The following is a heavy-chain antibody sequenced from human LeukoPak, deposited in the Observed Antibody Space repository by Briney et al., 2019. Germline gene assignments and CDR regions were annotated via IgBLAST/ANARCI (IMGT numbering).Heavy chain of an antibody. J-gene: IGHJ4*02. Sequence: SQTLSLTCTVSGGXISSGDYYWSWIRQHPGKCLEWIGYIYSSGNTYYTPSLKSRVSISADTSKNQFSLKLTSVTAADTAVYYCGRESYKYRGFDYWGQGTLVTVSS. V-gene: IGHV4-31*03. CDR3: GRESYKYRGFDY. D-gene: IGHD3-10*01. CDR2: IYSSGNT. CDR1: GGXISSGDYY.